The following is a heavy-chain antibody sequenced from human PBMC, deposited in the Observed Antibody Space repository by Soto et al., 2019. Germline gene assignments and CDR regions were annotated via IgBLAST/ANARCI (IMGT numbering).Heavy chain of an antibody. CDR3: ARDSSGYLASFDY. CDR1: GFTFSSYA. J-gene: IGHJ4*02. V-gene: IGHV3-23*01. Sequence: PGGSLRLSCAASGFTFSSYAMSWVRQAPGKGLEWVSDISGSGGSTSYGDSVKGRFTISRDNSKNTLYLQMNGLRAEDTAVYYCARDSSGYLASFDYWGQGTLVNVSS. CDR2: ISGSGGST. D-gene: IGHD3-22*01.